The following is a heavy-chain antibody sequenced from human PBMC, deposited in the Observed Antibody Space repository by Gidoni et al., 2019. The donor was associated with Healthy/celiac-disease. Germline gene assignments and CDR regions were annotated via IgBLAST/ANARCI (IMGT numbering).Heavy chain of an antibody. CDR2: ISSSSSYI. J-gene: IGHJ1*01. V-gene: IGHV3-21*01. D-gene: IGHD2-2*01. Sequence: EVPLVESGGGLVKPGGSLRLSCAASGFTSSSSRMNWVRQAPGKGLEWVSSISSSSSYIYYADSVKGRFTISRDNAKNSLYLQMNSLRAEDTAVYYCARDCSSTSCYASRYFQHWGQGTLVTVSS. CDR3: ARDCSSTSCYASRYFQH. CDR1: GFTSSSSR.